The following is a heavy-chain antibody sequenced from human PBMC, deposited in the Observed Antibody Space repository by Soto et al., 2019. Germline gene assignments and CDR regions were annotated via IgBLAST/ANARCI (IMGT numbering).Heavy chain of an antibody. J-gene: IGHJ5*02. CDR3: ARGVSIFGVVISPRGDQYNWFDP. CDR1: GGSFSGSY. Sequence: SETLSLTCSVCGGSFSGSYWSGIRQPPGKGLEWIGEINHSGSTNYNPSLKSRVTISVDTSKNQFSLKLSSVTAADTAVYYCARGVSIFGVVISPRGDQYNWFDPWGQGTLVTVSS. D-gene: IGHD3-3*01. V-gene: IGHV4-34*01. CDR2: INHSGST.